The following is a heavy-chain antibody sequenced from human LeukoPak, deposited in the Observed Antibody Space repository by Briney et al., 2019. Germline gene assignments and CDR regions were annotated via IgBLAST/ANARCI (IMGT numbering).Heavy chain of an antibody. J-gene: IGHJ6*03. CDR3: ARADRLQGIDYYYYMDV. CDR2: IIPIFGTA. V-gene: IGHV1-69*13. Sequence: SVKVSCKASGGTFSSYAISWVRQAPGQGLEWMGGIIPIFGTANYAQKFQGRVTITADESTSTAYMELSSLRSEDTAVYYCARADRLQGIDYYYYMDVWGKGTTVTVSS. CDR1: GGTFSSYA.